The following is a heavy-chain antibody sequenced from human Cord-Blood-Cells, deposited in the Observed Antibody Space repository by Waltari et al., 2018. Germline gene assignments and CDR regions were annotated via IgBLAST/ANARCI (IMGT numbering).Heavy chain of an antibody. J-gene: IGHJ5*02. CDR3: ARYWGGWFDP. CDR1: GGSISSYY. V-gene: IGHV4-59*01. Sequence: QVQLQESGPGLVKPSETLSLTCTVSGGSISSYYWSWIRQPPGKGLEWIGYIYYSGSTNYNPSLKRRVTISVDTSKNQFSLKLSSVTAADTAVYYCARYWGGWFDPWGQGTLVTVSS. D-gene: IGHD7-27*01. CDR2: IYYSGST.